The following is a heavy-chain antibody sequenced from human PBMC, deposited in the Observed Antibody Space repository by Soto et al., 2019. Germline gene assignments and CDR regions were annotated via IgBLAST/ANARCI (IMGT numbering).Heavy chain of an antibody. CDR2: ISGSGGST. V-gene: IGHV3-23*01. J-gene: IGHJ4*02. CDR3: AKFSDPYSSSWYLGY. Sequence: GGSLRLSCAASGFTFSSYAMSWVRQAPGKGLEWVSAISGSGGSTYYADSVKGRFTISRDNSKNTLYLQMNSLRAEDTAVYYCAKFSDPYSSSWYLGYWGQGTLVTVSS. CDR1: GFTFSSYA. D-gene: IGHD6-13*01.